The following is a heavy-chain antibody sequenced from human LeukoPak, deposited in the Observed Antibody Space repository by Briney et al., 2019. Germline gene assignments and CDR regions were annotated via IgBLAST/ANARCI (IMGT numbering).Heavy chain of an antibody. V-gene: IGHV4-34*01. D-gene: IGHD2-2*01. Sequence: SETLSLTCAVYGGSFSGYYWSWIRQPPGKGLEWIREINHSGSTNYNPSLKSRVTISVDTSKNQFSLMLTSVTAADTAVYYCARHGLGYCSSISCVDSYNWFDPWGQGTLVTVSS. CDR1: GGSFSGYY. J-gene: IGHJ5*02. CDR3: ARHGLGYCSSISCVDSYNWFDP. CDR2: INHSGST.